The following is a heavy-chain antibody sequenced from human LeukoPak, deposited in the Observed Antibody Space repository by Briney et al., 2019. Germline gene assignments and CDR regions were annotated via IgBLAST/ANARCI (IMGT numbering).Heavy chain of an antibody. CDR1: GGTFSSYA. J-gene: IGHJ6*02. V-gene: IGHV1-69*04. CDR2: IIPILGIA. CDR3: ARARDFWSGYLDYYYYYGMDL. Sequence: SVKVSCKASGGTFSSYAISWVRQAPGQGLEWMGRIIPILGIANYAQKFQGRVTITADKSTSTAYMELSSLRSEDTAVYYCARARDFWSGYLDYYYYYGMDLWGQGTTVTVSS. D-gene: IGHD3-3*01.